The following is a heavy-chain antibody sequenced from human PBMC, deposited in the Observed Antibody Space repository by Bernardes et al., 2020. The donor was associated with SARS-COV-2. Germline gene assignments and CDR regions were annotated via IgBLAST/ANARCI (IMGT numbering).Heavy chain of an antibody. Sequence: ASVKVSCKASGYTFTSYDINWVRQATGQGLEWMGWMNPNSGNTGYAQKFQGRVTMTRNTSISTAYMELSSLRSEDTAVYYCARRPAAAGSILYWYFDLWGRGTLVTVSS. CDR1: GYTFTSYD. J-gene: IGHJ2*01. D-gene: IGHD6-13*01. V-gene: IGHV1-8*01. CDR3: ARRPAAAGSILYWYFDL. CDR2: MNPNSGNT.